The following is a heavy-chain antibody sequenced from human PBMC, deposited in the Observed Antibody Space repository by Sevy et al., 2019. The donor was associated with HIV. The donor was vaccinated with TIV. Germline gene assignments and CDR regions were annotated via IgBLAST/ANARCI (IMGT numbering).Heavy chain of an antibody. D-gene: IGHD5-18*01. V-gene: IGHV3-66*02. Sequence: GGSLRLSCAASGFIVSNYYMSWVRQAPGKGLEWVSIIYSGGGTYYADSVKGRFTISRDNSKNTLYLQMNSLRVEETAVYYCAKAGNRGYSYAYPSWGQGTLVTVSS. CDR2: IYSGGGT. CDR3: AKAGNRGYSYAYPS. J-gene: IGHJ4*02. CDR1: GFIVSNYY.